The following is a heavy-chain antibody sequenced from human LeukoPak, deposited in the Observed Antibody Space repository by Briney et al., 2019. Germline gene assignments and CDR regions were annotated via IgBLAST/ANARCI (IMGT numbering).Heavy chain of an antibody. CDR3: AKAMRGPLT. V-gene: IGHV3-23*01. CDR2: ITGIGLHT. CDR1: GIIFSTYG. D-gene: IGHD3-10*01. J-gene: IGHJ5*02. Sequence: GGSLRLSCEASGIIFSTYGMSWVRQAPGKGFEWVSSITGIGLHTYYADSVKGRFTISRDNSKNTVYLQMNSLQAEDTAVYYCAKAMRGPLTWGQGTLVTVSS.